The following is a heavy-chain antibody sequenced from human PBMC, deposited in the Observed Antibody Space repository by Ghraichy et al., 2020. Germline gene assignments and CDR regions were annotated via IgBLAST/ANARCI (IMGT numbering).Heavy chain of an antibody. CDR2: IYYSGST. D-gene: IGHD6-19*01. Sequence: SETLSLTCTVSGGSISTSSYYWGWIRQPPGKGLEWIGNIYYSGSTYYNPSLKSRVTISVDTSKNQFSLKLTSVTAADTAIYYCARGWYWVDYWGQGTLVTVSS. V-gene: IGHV4-39*01. CDR1: GGSISTSSYY. CDR3: ARGWYWVDY. J-gene: IGHJ4*02.